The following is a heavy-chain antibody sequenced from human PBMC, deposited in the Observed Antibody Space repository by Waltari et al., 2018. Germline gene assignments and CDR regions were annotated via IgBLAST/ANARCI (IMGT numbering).Heavy chain of an antibody. CDR1: GYTFTAYY. CDR3: ARELLVVTSPYYGLDV. D-gene: IGHD2-15*01. Sequence: QVHLMQSGAEVKKPGASVKVSCKTSGYTFTAYYMHWVRQAPGQGLEWMGWVNPNSGDTNYAQKFQGRVTMTRDTSISTAYMELSRLRSDDAAVYFCARELLVVTSPYYGLDVWGQGTTVTVSS. V-gene: IGHV1-2*02. CDR2: VNPNSGDT. J-gene: IGHJ6*02.